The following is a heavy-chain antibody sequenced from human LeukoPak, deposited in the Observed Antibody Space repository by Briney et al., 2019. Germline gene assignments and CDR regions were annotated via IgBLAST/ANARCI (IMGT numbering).Heavy chain of an antibody. CDR2: IYTSGST. J-gene: IGHJ5*02. V-gene: IGHV4-4*07. Sequence: SETLSLTCTVSGGSISSYYWSWIRQPAGKGLEWIGRIYTSGSTNYNPSLKSRVTMSVDTSKNQFSLKLSSVTAADTAVYYCARVILDDYSNYLNRFDPWGQGTLVTVSS. CDR1: GGSISSYY. CDR3: ARVILDDYSNYLNRFDP. D-gene: IGHD4-11*01.